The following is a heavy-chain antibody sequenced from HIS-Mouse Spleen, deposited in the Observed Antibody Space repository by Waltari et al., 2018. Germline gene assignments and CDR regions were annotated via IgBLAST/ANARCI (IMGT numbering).Heavy chain of an antibody. V-gene: IGHV4-38-2*02. CDR2: INHSGST. Sequence: QVQLQESGPGLVKPSETLSLTCTVSGYSISSGYYWGWIRQPPGKGLEWIGEINHSGSTNYNPSLKSRVTISVDTSKNQFSLKLSSVTAADTAVYYCARGGIVATIKYFDYWGQGTLVTVSS. CDR1: GYSISSGYY. D-gene: IGHD5-12*01. J-gene: IGHJ4*02. CDR3: ARGGIVATIKYFDY.